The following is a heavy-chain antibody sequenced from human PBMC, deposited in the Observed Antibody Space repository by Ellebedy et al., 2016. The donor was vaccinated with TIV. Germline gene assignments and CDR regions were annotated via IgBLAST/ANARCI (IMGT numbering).Heavy chain of an antibody. Sequence: GGSLRLXXVASGFPFRSHGIYWVRQAPGKGLEWVAVLSSDGSNKYYADSVKGRFTISRDNSKNTLYLEINSLRTDDMGVYYCARGGSSGSSAYWGQGTLVTVSS. CDR1: GFPFRSHG. CDR2: LSSDGSNK. CDR3: ARGGSSGSSAY. D-gene: IGHD3-10*01. J-gene: IGHJ4*02. V-gene: IGHV3-30*03.